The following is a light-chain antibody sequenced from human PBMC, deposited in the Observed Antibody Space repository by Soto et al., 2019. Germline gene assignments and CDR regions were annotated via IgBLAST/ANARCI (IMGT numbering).Light chain of an antibody. CDR1: QGISGW. CDR3: QQANSFRYT. V-gene: IGKV1-12*01. CDR2: AAS. Sequence: DIQMTQSPSSVSASVGDRVTITCRASQGISGWLAWYQQKPGKAPKLLIYAASSLQSGVPSRFSGSGSGTEVTLTISSLQPEDSATYYCQQANSFRYTFGQGTKLEIK. J-gene: IGKJ2*01.